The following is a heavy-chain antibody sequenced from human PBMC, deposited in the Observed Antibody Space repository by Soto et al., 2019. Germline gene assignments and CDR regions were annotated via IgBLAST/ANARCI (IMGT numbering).Heavy chain of an antibody. V-gene: IGHV4-59*01. D-gene: IGHD3-22*01. CDR2: IYYSGNT. CDR3: AGQPYYDNNPFYPFDY. CDR1: GGSISSYY. J-gene: IGHJ4*02. Sequence: PSETLSLTCTISGGSISSYYWNWIRQPPGKGLEWVGYIYYSGNTNFNPSLKRRVSMSVDTSKNQFSLRLTSVTAADTAVYYCAGQPYYDNNPFYPFDYWGQGTLVTVSS.